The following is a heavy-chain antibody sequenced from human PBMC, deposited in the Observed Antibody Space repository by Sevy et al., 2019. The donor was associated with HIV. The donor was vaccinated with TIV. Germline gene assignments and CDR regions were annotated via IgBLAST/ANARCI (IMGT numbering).Heavy chain of an antibody. V-gene: IGHV1-69*13. Sequence: ASVKVSCKASGGTFSSYAISWVRQAPGQGLEWMGGIIPIFGTANYAQKFQGRVTITADESTSTAYMELGSLRSEDTAVYYCARVSKDPSYGDYYYYYGMDVWGQGTTVTVSS. D-gene: IGHD4-17*01. CDR2: IIPIFGTA. CDR1: GGTFSSYA. J-gene: IGHJ6*02. CDR3: ARVSKDPSYGDYYYYYGMDV.